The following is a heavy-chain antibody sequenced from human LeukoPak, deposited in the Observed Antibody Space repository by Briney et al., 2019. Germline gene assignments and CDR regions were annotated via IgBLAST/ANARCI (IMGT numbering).Heavy chain of an antibody. CDR3: ARDVPTYSNYADY. Sequence: ASVKVSCKTSGYRFITFGINWVRQAPGQGLEWMGWINPNSGGTNYAQKFQGRVTMTRDTSISTAYMELRRLRFDDTAVYYCARDVPTYSNYADYWGQGTLVTVSS. D-gene: IGHD4-11*01. CDR1: GYRFITFG. V-gene: IGHV1-2*02. J-gene: IGHJ4*02. CDR2: INPNSGGT.